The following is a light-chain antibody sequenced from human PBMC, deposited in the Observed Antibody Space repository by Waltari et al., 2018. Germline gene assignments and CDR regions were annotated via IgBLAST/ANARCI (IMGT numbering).Light chain of an antibody. J-gene: IGKJ4*01. CDR2: AAS. V-gene: IGKV1-39*01. CDR3: QQTYSTPHT. Sequence: IQMTQSPSSLSASIGDRVTLTCRASQSISSFLNWFQQKPGKAPKLLNYAASVLHSGVPSRFSGSGSGTDFTLTISSLQPEDSATYYCQQTYSTPHTFGGGTKLEIK. CDR1: QSISSF.